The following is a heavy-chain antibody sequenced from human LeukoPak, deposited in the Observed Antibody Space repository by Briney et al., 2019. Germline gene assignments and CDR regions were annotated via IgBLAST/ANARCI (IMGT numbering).Heavy chain of an antibody. V-gene: IGHV3-30*02. CDR1: GFTFSNYG. D-gene: IGHD1-26*01. J-gene: IGHJ4*02. CDR2: IRYDGSNK. CDR3: AKDEVYVGATYFDY. Sequence: QPGGSLRLSCAASGFTFSNYGMHWVRQAPGKGLEWLAFIRYDGSNKYYADSVKGRFTISRDNAKNTLYLQMNSLRAEDTAVYYCAKDEVYVGATYFDYWGQGTLVTVSS.